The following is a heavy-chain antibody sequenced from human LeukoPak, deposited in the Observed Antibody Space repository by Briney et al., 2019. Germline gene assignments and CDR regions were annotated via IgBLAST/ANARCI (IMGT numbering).Heavy chain of an antibody. CDR3: VSGYDNYYYYYHMDV. D-gene: IGHD5-12*01. CDR2: INSDGSST. J-gene: IGHJ6*03. Sequence: GGSLRPSCAASGFTFSSYWMHWVRQAPGKGLVWVSRINSDGSSTSYADSVKGRFTISRDNAKNTLYLQMNSLRAEDTAVYYCVSGYDNYYYYYHMDVWGKGTTVTVSS. V-gene: IGHV3-74*01. CDR1: GFTFSSYW.